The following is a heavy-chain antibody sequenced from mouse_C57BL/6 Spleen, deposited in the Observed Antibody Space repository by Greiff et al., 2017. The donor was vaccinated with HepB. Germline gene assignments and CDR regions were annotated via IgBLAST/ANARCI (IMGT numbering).Heavy chain of an antibody. CDR2: ISSGSSTI. D-gene: IGHD1-1*01. J-gene: IGHJ2*01. Sequence: EVQRVESGGGLVKPGGSLKLSCAASGFTFSDYGMHWVRQAPEKGLEWVAYISSGSSTIYYADTVKGRFTISRDNAKNTLFLQMTSLRSEDTAMYYCARARYYGSSYCDYWGQGTTLTVSS. V-gene: IGHV5-17*01. CDR1: GFTFSDYG. CDR3: ARARYYGSSYCDY.